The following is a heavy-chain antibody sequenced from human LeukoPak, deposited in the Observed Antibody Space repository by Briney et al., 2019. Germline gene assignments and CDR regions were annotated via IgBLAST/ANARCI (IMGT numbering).Heavy chain of an antibody. CDR2: ISYDGSNK. CDR1: GFTFSSYG. Sequence: GGSLRLSCAASGFTFSSYGMHWVRQAPGKGLEWVAVISYDGSNKYYADSVKGRFTISRDNSKNALYLQMNSLRAEDTAVYYCAKDLHYGSADYWGQGTLVTVSS. J-gene: IGHJ4*02. D-gene: IGHD3-10*01. CDR3: AKDLHYGSADY. V-gene: IGHV3-30*18.